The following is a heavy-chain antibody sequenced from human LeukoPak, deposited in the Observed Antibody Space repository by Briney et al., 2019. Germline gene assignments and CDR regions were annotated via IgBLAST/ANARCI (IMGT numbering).Heavy chain of an antibody. V-gene: IGHV3-30*04. Sequence: GGSLRLSCAASGFTFSSYAMHWVRQAPGKGLEWVAVISYDGNNKYYADFVKGRFTISRDNSKNTLYLQMNSLRAEDTAVYYCARGARGSGWRVFDIWGQGTMVTVSS. D-gene: IGHD6-19*01. CDR3: ARGARGSGWRVFDI. CDR2: ISYDGNNK. J-gene: IGHJ3*02. CDR1: GFTFSSYA.